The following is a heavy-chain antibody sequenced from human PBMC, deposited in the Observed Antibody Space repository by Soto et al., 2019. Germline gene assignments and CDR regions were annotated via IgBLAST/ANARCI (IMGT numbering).Heavy chain of an antibody. V-gene: IGHV4-34*01. CDR3: ARGGLKYYFDY. J-gene: IGHJ4*02. CDR1: GGSFSGYY. CDR2: INHSGST. Sequence: LSLTCAVYGGSFSGYYWSWIRQPPGKGLEWIGEINHSGSTNYNPSLKSRVTISVDTPKNQFSLKLSSVTAADTAVYYCARGGLKYYFDYWGQGTLVTVSS.